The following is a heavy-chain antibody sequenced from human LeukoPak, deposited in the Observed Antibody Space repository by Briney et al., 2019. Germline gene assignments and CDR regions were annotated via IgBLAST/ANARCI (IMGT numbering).Heavy chain of an antibody. Sequence: GGPLRLSCAASGFTFSSYSMNWVRQAPGKGLEWVSSISSSSSYIYYADSVKGRFAISRDNAKNSLYLQMNSLRAEDTAVYYCARKFSSSRSYWGQGTLVTVSS. CDR1: GFTFSSYS. CDR3: ARKFSSSRSY. D-gene: IGHD6-6*01. CDR2: ISSSSSYI. V-gene: IGHV3-21*01. J-gene: IGHJ4*02.